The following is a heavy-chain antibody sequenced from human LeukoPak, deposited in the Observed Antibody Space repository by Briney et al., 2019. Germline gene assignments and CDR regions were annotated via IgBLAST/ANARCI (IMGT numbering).Heavy chain of an antibody. J-gene: IGHJ6*02. CDR2: ISYDGSNK. CDR1: GFTFSSYG. D-gene: IGHD6-13*01. V-gene: IGHV3-30*18. CDR3: AKESRGSSWILPYYYYGMDV. Sequence: GGSLRLSCAASGFTFSSYGMHWVRQAPGTGLEWVAVISYDGSNKYYADSVKGRFTISRDNSKNTLYLQMNSLRAEDTAVYYCAKESRGSSWILPYYYYGMDVWGQGTTVTVSS.